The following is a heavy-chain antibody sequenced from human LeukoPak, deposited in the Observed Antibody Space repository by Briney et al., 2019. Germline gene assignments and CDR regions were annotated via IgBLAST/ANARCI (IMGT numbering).Heavy chain of an antibody. CDR1: GFTFSTYA. CDR3: AKHLRTNFWFFDH. CDR2: ISGTGYQT. D-gene: IGHD3-9*01. J-gene: IGHJ4*02. Sequence: GGSLRLSCAASGFTFSTYALSWVRQAPGKGLEWVSLISGTGYQTDYADSGKGRFTISRDNSKNTLYLQMNSLKAEDTAVYYCAKHLRTNFWFFDHWGQGTLVTVSS. V-gene: IGHV3-23*01.